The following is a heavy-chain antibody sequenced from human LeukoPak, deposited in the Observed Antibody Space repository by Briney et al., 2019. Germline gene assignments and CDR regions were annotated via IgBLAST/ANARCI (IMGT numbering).Heavy chain of an antibody. Sequence: SETLSLTCTVSGGSISSYCWDWIRQPPGKGLEWIGYIYYSGSTNYNPSLKSRVTISVHTSKNQFSLKLSSVTAADTAVYYCARGPTSNWFDPWGQGTLVTVSS. CDR3: ARGPTSNWFDP. CDR2: IYYSGST. CDR1: GGSISSYC. V-gene: IGHV4-59*01. J-gene: IGHJ5*02.